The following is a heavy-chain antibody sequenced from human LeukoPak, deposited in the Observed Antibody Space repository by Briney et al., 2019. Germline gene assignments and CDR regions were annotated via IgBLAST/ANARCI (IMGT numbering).Heavy chain of an antibody. Sequence: PGESLRLSCAASGFIFSSYAMRWVRQAPGKGLEWVSSVSGSGGSTYYADSVKGRFTISRDNSKNTLYLQMNSLRAEDTAVYYCAKDTTEEWLVHWGQGTLVTVSS. CDR1: GFIFSSYA. CDR2: VSGSGGST. D-gene: IGHD6-19*01. CDR3: AKDTTEEWLVH. J-gene: IGHJ4*02. V-gene: IGHV3-23*01.